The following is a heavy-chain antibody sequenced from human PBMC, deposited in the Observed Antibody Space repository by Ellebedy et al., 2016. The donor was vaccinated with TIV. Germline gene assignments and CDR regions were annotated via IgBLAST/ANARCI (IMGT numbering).Heavy chain of an antibody. CDR2: IDWDDDK. CDR3: ARTIMTTVTNYYYYGMDV. J-gene: IGHJ6*02. D-gene: IGHD4-17*01. CDR1: GFSLSTSGMC. Sequence: SGPTLVKPTQTLTLTCTFSGFSLSTSGMCVSWIRQPPGKALEWLARIDWDDDKYYSTSLKTRLTISKDTSKNQVVLTMTNMDPVDTATYYCARTIMTTVTNYYYYGMDVWGQGTTVTVSS. V-gene: IGHV2-70*11.